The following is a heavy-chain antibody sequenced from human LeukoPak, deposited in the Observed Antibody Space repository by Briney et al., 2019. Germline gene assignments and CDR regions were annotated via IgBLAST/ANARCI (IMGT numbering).Heavy chain of an antibody. J-gene: IGHJ4*02. CDR2: IYPSDSDT. Sequence: PGESLKISCKGSGYSFANYWIGWVRPMPGKGLEWMGIIYPSDSDTRYSPSFQGQVTISADKSISTAYLQWSSLKASDTAMYYCASSIAAAGSYFDYWGQGTLVTVSS. V-gene: IGHV5-51*01. CDR1: GYSFANYW. CDR3: ASSIAAAGSYFDY. D-gene: IGHD6-13*01.